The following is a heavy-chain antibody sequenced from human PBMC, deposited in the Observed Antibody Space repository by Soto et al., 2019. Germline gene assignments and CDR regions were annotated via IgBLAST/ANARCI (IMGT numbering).Heavy chain of an antibody. D-gene: IGHD3-10*01. V-gene: IGHV5-51*01. Sequence: GESLKISCKGSGYSFTSYCIGWVRQMPGKGLEWMGIIYPGDSDTRYSPSFQGQVTISADKSISTAYLQWSSLKASDTAMYYCARHAEVRGVIIPDYFDYWGQGTLVTVS. CDR1: GYSFTSYC. J-gene: IGHJ4*02. CDR3: ARHAEVRGVIIPDYFDY. CDR2: IYPGDSDT.